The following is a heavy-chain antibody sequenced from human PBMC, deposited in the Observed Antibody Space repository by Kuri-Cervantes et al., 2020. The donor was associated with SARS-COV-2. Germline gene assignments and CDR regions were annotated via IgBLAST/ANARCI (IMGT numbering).Heavy chain of an antibody. J-gene: IGHJ4*02. D-gene: IGHD3-10*01. CDR3: AKNGVRGVQFDY. CDR2: ISGSGGST. CDR1: GFTFSSYA. Sequence: GESLKISCAASGFTFSSYAMSWVRQAPGKGLEWVSAISGSGGSTYYADSVKGRFTISRDNSKNTLYLQMNSLRAEDTAVYYCAKNGVRGVQFDYWGQGTLVTVSS. V-gene: IGHV3-23*01.